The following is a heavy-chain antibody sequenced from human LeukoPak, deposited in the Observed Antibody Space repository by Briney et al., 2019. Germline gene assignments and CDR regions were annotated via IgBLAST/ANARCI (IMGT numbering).Heavy chain of an antibody. D-gene: IGHD2-21*02. Sequence: GGSLRLSCAASGFTFSDYYMSWIRQAPGKGLEWISYISSSGSTIYYADSVKGRFTTSRDNSKNTLYLQMNSLRAEDTAVYYCAKDQLREVTAIRGYYYYGMDVWGQGTTVTVSS. CDR2: ISSSGSTI. V-gene: IGHV3-11*04. J-gene: IGHJ6*02. CDR3: AKDQLREVTAIRGYYYYGMDV. CDR1: GFTFSDYY.